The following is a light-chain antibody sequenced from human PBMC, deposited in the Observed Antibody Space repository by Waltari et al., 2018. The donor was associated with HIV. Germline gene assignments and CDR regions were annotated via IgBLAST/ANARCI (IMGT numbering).Light chain of an antibody. V-gene: IGLV2-8*01. CDR3: SSYAGSNTWV. CDR1: NSDVGGHNY. CDR2: VVS. J-gene: IGLJ3*02. Sequence: QSALTQPPSASGSTGQSVTISCTGPNSDVGGHNYVPGYQQSPGRAPTFVIYVVSRQPSGVPVRFFGSKSANTASLTVSGLQADDEANYYCSSYAGSNTWVFGGGTRLTVL.